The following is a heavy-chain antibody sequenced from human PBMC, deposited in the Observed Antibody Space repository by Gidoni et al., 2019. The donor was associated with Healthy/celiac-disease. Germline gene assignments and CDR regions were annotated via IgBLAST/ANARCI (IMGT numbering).Heavy chain of an antibody. CDR3: ARIRDDYGDYVWYFDL. V-gene: IGHV2-26*01. CDR1: GFSLSNARMG. CDR2: IFSNDEK. J-gene: IGHJ2*01. Sequence: QVTLKASGPVLVKPTETLTLTCTVSGFSLSNARMGVSWIRQPPGKALEWLAHIFSNDEKSYSTSLKSRLTISKDTSKSQVVLTMTNLDTVDTATYFCARIRDDYGDYVWYFDLWGRGTLVTVSS. D-gene: IGHD4-17*01.